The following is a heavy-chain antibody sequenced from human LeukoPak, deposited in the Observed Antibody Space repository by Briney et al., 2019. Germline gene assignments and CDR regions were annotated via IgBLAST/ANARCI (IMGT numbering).Heavy chain of an antibody. CDR1: GFTFSSYG. D-gene: IGHD5-18*01. Sequence: GGSLRLSCAASGFTFSSYGMHWVRQAPGKGLEWVAFIRYDGGNKYYADSVKGRFTISRDNSKNTLYLQMNSLRAEDTAVYYCARDGIQLWSSYYYMDVWGKGTTVTVSS. J-gene: IGHJ6*03. CDR2: IRYDGGNK. CDR3: ARDGIQLWSSYYYMDV. V-gene: IGHV3-30*02.